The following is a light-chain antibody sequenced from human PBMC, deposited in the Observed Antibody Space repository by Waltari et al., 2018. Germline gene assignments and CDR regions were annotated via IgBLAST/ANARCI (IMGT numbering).Light chain of an antibody. CDR2: EFN. Sequence: QSALTQPASVSGSPGQSITISCTGTSSDVGGYNYVSWYQHHPGNVPNLIISEFNNRPSGVPHRFSGSKSGNTASLSISGLQTEDEADYYCSSYTSSTTLVFGTGTKVTVL. J-gene: IGLJ1*01. CDR3: SSYTSSTTLV. CDR1: SSDVGGYNY. V-gene: IGLV2-14*01.